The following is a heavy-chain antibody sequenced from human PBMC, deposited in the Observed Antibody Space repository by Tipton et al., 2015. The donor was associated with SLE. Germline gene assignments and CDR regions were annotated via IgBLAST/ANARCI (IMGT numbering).Heavy chain of an antibody. CDR3: AKDYNYDYPDYN. Sequence: TLSLTCAVYGGSISSRNWWSWIRQPPGKGLEWIGEIDHSGSTNYNPSLESRVTISIDKSRNQFSLKLNSVTAADTAVYYCAKDYNYDYPDYNWGQGTLVIVPS. CDR2: IDHSGST. V-gene: IGHV4-4*02. J-gene: IGHJ4*02. D-gene: IGHD4-17*01. CDR1: GGSISSRNW.